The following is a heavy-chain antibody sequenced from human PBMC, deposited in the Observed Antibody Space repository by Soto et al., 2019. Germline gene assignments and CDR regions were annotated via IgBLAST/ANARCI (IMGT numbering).Heavy chain of an antibody. J-gene: IGHJ5*02. CDR3: ARDYEAGVAGTRVWFDP. CDR2: IIPIFGTA. D-gene: IGHD6-19*01. V-gene: IGHV1-69*12. Sequence: QGQLVQFGAEVKKPGSSVKVSCNASGGTSSSYAISWVRQAPGQGLEWMGGIIPIFGTANYAQKFQGRVTITADESTSTAYMELSSLRSEDTAVYYCARDYEAGVAGTRVWFDPWGQGTLVTVSS. CDR1: GGTSSSYA.